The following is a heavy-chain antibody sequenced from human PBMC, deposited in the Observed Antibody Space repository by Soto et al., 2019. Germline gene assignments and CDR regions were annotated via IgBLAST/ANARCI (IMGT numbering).Heavy chain of an antibody. CDR1: GGSIRSSYYY. Sequence: SETLSLTCTVSGGSIRSSYYYWAWIRQPPGKGLEWVGSVYYSGDTHYNTALKSRVTISVDTSKNQFSLKLSSVTAADTAVYYCARDCYGSGSYYFDYWGQGTLVTVSS. J-gene: IGHJ4*02. CDR3: ARDCYGSGSYYFDY. D-gene: IGHD3-10*01. CDR2: VYYSGDT. V-gene: IGHV4-39*07.